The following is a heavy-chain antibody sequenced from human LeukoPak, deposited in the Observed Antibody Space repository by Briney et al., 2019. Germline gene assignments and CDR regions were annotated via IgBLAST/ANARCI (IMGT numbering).Heavy chain of an antibody. D-gene: IGHD4-17*01. CDR1: GGFNSSYY. J-gene: IGHJ4*02. CDR2: ISSSSSYI. Sequence: PSETLSLTCTVSGGFNSSYYWNWVRQAPGKGLEWVSSISSSSSYIYYADSVKGRFTISRDNSKNTLYLQMNSLRAEDTAVYYCAKGGSLTTVTHFDYWGQGTLVTVSS. CDR3: AKGGSLTTVTHFDY. V-gene: IGHV3-21*04.